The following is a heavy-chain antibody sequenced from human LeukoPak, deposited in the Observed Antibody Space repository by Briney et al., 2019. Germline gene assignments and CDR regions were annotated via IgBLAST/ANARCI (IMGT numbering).Heavy chain of an antibody. CDR1: GGSISSYY. CDR3: ARGPPSGGQQLAYDAFDI. V-gene: IGHV4-59*12. D-gene: IGHD6-13*01. J-gene: IGHJ3*02. Sequence: SETLSLTCTVSGGSISSYYWSWIRQPPGKGLEWFGYIYYSGSTNYNPSLKSRVTISVDTSKNQFSLKLSSVTAADTAVYYCARGPPSGGQQLAYDAFDIWGPRAMVTFSS. CDR2: IYYSGST.